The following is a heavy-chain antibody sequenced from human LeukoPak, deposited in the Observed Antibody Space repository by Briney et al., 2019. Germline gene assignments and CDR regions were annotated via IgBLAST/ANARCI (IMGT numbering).Heavy chain of an antibody. CDR3: AKDSQYRGRCSY. CDR1: GFTFSSYA. Sequence: PGGSLRLSCAASGFTFSSYAMGWVRQAPGKGLEWVSAISGSGGSTYYADSVKGRFTISRDNSKNTLYLQMNSLRAEDTAVYYCAKDSQYRGRCSYWGQGTLVTVSS. CDR2: ISGSGGST. D-gene: IGHD5-18*01. V-gene: IGHV3-23*01. J-gene: IGHJ4*02.